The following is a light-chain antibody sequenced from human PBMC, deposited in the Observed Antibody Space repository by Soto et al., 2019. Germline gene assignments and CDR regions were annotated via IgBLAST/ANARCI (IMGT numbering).Light chain of an antibody. CDR1: QSISSW. CDR2: DAS. CDR3: QQYNSYSQT. V-gene: IGKV1-5*01. J-gene: IGKJ1*01. Sequence: DIQMTQSPSTLSASVGDRVTITCRASQSISSWLAWYQQKPWQAPKLLIYDASSLESGVPSRFSGSGSETEFTLTSSSLQPDDFATYYCQQYNSYSQTFGQGTEVEIK.